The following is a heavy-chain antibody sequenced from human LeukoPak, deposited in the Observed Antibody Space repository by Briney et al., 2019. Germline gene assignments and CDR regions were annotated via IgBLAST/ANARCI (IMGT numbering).Heavy chain of an antibody. J-gene: IGHJ4*02. D-gene: IGHD5-24*01. CDR2: IYYSGST. CDR3: ARVSRDGYNYLGFDY. Sequence: PSETLSLTCTVSGDSISSRSYYWGWIRQPPGKGLEWIGSIYYSGSTYYNPSLKSRVTISVDTSKNQFSLKLSSVTAADTAVYYCARVSRDGYNYLGFDYWGQGTLVTVSS. V-gene: IGHV4-39*07. CDR1: GDSISSRSYY.